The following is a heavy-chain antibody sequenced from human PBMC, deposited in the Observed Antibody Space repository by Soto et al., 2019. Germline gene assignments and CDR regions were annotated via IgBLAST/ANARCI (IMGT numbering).Heavy chain of an antibody. J-gene: IGHJ4*02. CDR3: AIGYVRNFDY. CDR2: INHSGST. D-gene: IGHD3-10*02. Sequence: QVQLQQWGAGLLKPSETLSLTCAVYGVSFSGYYWNWIRQPPGKGLEWIGAINHSGSTNYNPSLTSRVTISVVTVKHQFSLRLSSVTAADTAVYYCAIGYVRNFDYCGQGTLVTVSS. V-gene: IGHV4-34*01. CDR1: GVSFSGYY.